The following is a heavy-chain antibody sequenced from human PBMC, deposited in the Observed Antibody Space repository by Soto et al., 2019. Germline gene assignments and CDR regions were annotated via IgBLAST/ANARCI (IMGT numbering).Heavy chain of an antibody. J-gene: IGHJ4*02. CDR2: IYYNGST. CDR1: GLTISSASYY. D-gene: IGHD6-25*01. V-gene: IGHV4-31*03. CDR3: SRYRISGSWSKLGY. Sequence: VLLQESGPGLMKPSQTLSLTCTVSGLTISSASYYWSWTRQHPGKALEWVGNIYYNGSTYYSPSLTRRVTLWLDTSTNQFSLRPASVTAAHTSVYYCSRYRISGSWSKLGYWGKVTLVTLAS.